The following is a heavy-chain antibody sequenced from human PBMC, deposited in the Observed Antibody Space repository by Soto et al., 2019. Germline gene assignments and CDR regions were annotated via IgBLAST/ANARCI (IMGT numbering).Heavy chain of an antibody. D-gene: IGHD2-21*02. CDR2: ISGSGRST. J-gene: IGHJ4*02. V-gene: IGHV3-23*01. CDR3: PQAAHRGGNYYFFYFEC. CDR1: GFSFSSYA. Sequence: GVSLRLSCSASGFSFSSYAMTWVRQTPGKRLEWVSAISGSGRSTYYADSLKGLFTISSDNSRDTLDLHMNSLEVEDTATSYCPQAAHRGGNYYFFYFECWGQGSLV.